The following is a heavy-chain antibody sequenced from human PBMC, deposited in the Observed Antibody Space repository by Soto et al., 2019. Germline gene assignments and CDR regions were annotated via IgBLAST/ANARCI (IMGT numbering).Heavy chain of an antibody. J-gene: IGHJ6*02. Sequence: QVQLVESGGGVVQPGRSLRLSCAASGFTFSSYAMHWVRQAPGKGLEWVAVISYDGSNKYYADSVKGRFTISRDNSKNTLYLQRNSLRAEATAVYYCARDVRGGSYYYYYGMDVWGQGTTVTVSS. CDR2: ISYDGSNK. D-gene: IGHD2-15*01. V-gene: IGHV3-30-3*01. CDR3: ARDVRGGSYYYYYGMDV. CDR1: GFTFSSYA.